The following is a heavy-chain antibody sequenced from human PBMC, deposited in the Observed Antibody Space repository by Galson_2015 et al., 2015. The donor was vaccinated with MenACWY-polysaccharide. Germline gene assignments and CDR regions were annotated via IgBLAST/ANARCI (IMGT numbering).Heavy chain of an antibody. CDR3: ARGGEFEQLRRETYYYYYMDV. D-gene: IGHD3-16*01. Sequence: SVKVSCKASGYTFTSYYMHWVRQAPGQGLEWMGIINPSGGSTSYAQKFQGRVTMTRDTSTSTVYMELSSLRSEDTAVYYCARGGEFEQLRRETYYYYYMDVWGKGTTVTVSS. V-gene: IGHV1-46*01. CDR1: GYTFTSYY. J-gene: IGHJ6*03. CDR2: INPSGGST.